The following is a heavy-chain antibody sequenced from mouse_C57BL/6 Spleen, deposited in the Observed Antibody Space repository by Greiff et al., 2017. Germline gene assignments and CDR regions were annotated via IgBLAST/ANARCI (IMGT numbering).Heavy chain of an antibody. CDR1: GFTFSSYG. CDR2: ISSGGSYT. CDR3: ARHLDYDDPYWYFDV. Sequence: EVKLMESGGDLVKPGGSLKLSCAASGFTFSSYGMSWVRQTPDKRLEWVATISSGGSYTYYPDSVKGRFTISRDNAKNTLYLQMSSLKSEDTAMYYGARHLDYDDPYWYFDVWGTGTTGTVSS. D-gene: IGHD2-4*01. V-gene: IGHV5-6*01. J-gene: IGHJ1*03.